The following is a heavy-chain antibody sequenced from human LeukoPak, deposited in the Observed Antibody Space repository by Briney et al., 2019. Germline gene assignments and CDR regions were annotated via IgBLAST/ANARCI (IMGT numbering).Heavy chain of an antibody. CDR3: AKASSLGPWFFFDY. Sequence: GGSLRLSCAASGFTFSSYGMHWVRQAPGKGLEWVAVISYDGSNKYYADSVKGRFTISRDNSKNTLYLQMNSLRAEDTAVYYCAKASSLGPWFFFDYWGQGTLVTVSS. V-gene: IGHV3-30*18. J-gene: IGHJ4*02. CDR1: GFTFSSYG. CDR2: ISYDGSNK. D-gene: IGHD3-10*01.